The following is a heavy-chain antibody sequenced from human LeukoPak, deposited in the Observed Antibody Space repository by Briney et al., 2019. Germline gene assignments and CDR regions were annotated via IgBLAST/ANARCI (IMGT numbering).Heavy chain of an antibody. CDR2: INPNSCCT. D-gene: IGHD5-24*01. J-gene: IGHJ5*01. V-gene: IGHV1-2*02. CDR3: APLEVDGYNIVS. CDR1: GYRFTGYY. Sequence: AVKVSCKACGYRFTGYYMHWLRQAPAQGLEGMGLINPNSCCTNYAQKFQGRVTINRDTSISPAYVDPKKLRSDDTAVYYCAPLEVDGYNIVSWGQGTLVTISS.